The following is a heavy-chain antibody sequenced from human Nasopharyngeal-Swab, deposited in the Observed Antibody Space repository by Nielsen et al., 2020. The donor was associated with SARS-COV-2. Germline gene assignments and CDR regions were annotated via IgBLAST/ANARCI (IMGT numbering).Heavy chain of an antibody. CDR1: GDSISSTGYH. D-gene: IGHD2-2*01. CDR3: ARSFCSTTSCNIGDY. CDR2: IYVTGKT. V-gene: IGHV4-39*01. J-gene: IGHJ4*02. Sequence: SETLSLTCSVSGDSISSTGYHWGRSRQSPGKGLEWMGNIYVTGKTYYSSSLTSRVTLSVDTPNNQFSLRLRSVTAADVAVYYCARSFCSTTSCNIGDYWGQGTLVTVSS.